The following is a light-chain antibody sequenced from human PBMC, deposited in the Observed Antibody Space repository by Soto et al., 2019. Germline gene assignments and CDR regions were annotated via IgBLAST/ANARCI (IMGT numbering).Light chain of an antibody. Sequence: QSVLTQPHSVSGAPGQGVTISCTGSSSNIGAGYDVHWYQQLPGTAPKLLIYGNSNRPSGVPDRFSGSKSGTSASLAITGLQAEDEADYYCQSYDSSLSALYVFGTGTKLTVL. CDR1: SSNIGAGYD. V-gene: IGLV1-40*01. CDR2: GNS. CDR3: QSYDSSLSALYV. J-gene: IGLJ1*01.